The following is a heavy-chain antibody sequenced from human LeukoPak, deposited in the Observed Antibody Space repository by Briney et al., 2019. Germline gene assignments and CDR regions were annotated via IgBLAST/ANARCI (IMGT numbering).Heavy chain of an antibody. D-gene: IGHD3-16*01. Sequence: PGGSLRLSCVASGFTFSSYEMNWVRQAPGKGLEWVSHISNSAIYYADSVKGRFTISRDNAKNSLYLQMNSLRADDTAVYYCASPRGRAFDLWGQGTMVTVSS. CDR1: GFTFSSYE. J-gene: IGHJ3*01. CDR3: ASPRGRAFDL. CDR2: ISNSAI. V-gene: IGHV3-48*03.